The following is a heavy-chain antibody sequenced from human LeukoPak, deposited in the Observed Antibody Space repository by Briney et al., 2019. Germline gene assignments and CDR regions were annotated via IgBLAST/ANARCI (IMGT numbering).Heavy chain of an antibody. D-gene: IGHD1-7*01. CDR1: GFTFDDYA. V-gene: IGHV3-43*02. Sequence: GGSLRLSCAASGFTFDDYAMHWIRQAPGKGLEWVSLISGDGGSTYYADSVKGRFTISRDNSKNSLYLQMNSLRTEDTALYYCAKDRSGTTGFDYWGQGTLVTVSS. CDR2: ISGDGGST. J-gene: IGHJ4*02. CDR3: AKDRSGTTGFDY.